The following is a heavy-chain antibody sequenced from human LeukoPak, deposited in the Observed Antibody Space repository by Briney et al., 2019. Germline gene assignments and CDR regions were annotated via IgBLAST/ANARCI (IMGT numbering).Heavy chain of an antibody. CDR2: INPNSGGT. CDR1: VYTFTDYY. D-gene: IGHD3-16*02. Sequence: ASVKVSCTASVYTFTDYYIHWVRQAPGQGLEWMGWINPNSGGTSYAQKFQGRVTMTRDTSISTAYMELSRLRSDDTAVYYCARPSIMITFGGVIPKTPGYFDLWGRGTLVTVSS. V-gene: IGHV1-2*02. CDR3: ARPSIMITFGGVIPKTPGYFDL. J-gene: IGHJ2*01.